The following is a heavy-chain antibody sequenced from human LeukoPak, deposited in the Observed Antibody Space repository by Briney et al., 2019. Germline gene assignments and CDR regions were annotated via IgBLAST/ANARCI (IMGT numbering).Heavy chain of an antibody. J-gene: IGHJ4*02. Sequence: PGGSLRLSCAASGFTFSSYGMHWVRQAPGKGLEWVAVISYDGSNKYYADSVKGRFTISRDNSKNTLYLQMNSLRAEDTAVYYCAKDTSDPYYYDSSGYLDYWGQGTLVTVSS. CDR2: ISYDGSNK. V-gene: IGHV3-30*18. CDR1: GFTFSSYG. CDR3: AKDTSDPYYYDSSGYLDY. D-gene: IGHD3-22*01.